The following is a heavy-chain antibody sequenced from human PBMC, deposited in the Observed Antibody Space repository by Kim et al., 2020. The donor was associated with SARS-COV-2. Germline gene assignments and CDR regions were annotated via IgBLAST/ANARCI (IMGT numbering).Heavy chain of an antibody. CDR1: GGTFSSYA. V-gene: IGHV1-69*13. D-gene: IGHD5-12*01. J-gene: IGHJ6*02. Sequence: SVKVSCKASGGTFSSYAISWVRQAPGQGLEWMGGIIPIFGTANYAQKFQGRVTITADESTSTAYMELSSLRSEDTAVYYCARCMGSGYDGMPLYYYYGMDVWGQGTTVTVSS. CDR2: IIPIFGTA. CDR3: ARCMGSGYDGMPLYYYYGMDV.